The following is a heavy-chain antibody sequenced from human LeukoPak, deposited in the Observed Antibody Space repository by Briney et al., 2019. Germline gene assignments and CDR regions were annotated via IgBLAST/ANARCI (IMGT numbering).Heavy chain of an antibody. V-gene: IGHV4-34*01. CDR1: GGSFSGYY. CDR3: ARVRGYCSGGSCYYRFFDY. CDR2: INHSGST. Sequence: SETLSLTCAVYGGSFSGYYWSWMRQPPGKGLEWIGEINHSGSTNYNPSLKSRVTISVDTSRNQFSLKLSSVTAADTAVYYCARVRGYCSGGSCYYRFFDYWGQGTLVTVSS. D-gene: IGHD2-15*01. J-gene: IGHJ4*02.